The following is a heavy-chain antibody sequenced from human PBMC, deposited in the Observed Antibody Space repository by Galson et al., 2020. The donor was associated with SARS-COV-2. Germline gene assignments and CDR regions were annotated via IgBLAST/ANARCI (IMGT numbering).Heavy chain of an antibody. CDR3: AKDVVVAVIAGEDYYQYYGLDV. J-gene: IGHJ6*02. D-gene: IGHD2-15*01. Sequence: GGSLRLSCTASGFSFTTYGMHWVRQAPGKGLEWVAVISYDGSNKYYIDSVQGRFTISRDNAKNTLYLQMNSLRREDTAVYYCAKDVVVAVIAGEDYYQYYGLDVWGQGTTVTVSS. CDR2: ISYDGSNK. V-gene: IGHV3-30*18. CDR1: GFSFTTYG.